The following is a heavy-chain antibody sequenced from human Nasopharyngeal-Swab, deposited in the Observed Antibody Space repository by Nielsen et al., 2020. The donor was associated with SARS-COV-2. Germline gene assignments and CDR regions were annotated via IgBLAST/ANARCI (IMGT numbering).Heavy chain of an antibody. Sequence: SETLSLTCTVSGGSISSNFWNWIRQHPGKGLEWIGYIHYSGSTSYSPSLKSRVTISVDTSTNHFSLNLSSVTAADTAVYYCARVPPYSNYFDSWGQGTLVTVSS. CDR3: ARVPPYSNYFDS. V-gene: IGHV4-59*01. J-gene: IGHJ4*02. CDR2: IHYSGST. D-gene: IGHD4-11*01. CDR1: GGSISSNF.